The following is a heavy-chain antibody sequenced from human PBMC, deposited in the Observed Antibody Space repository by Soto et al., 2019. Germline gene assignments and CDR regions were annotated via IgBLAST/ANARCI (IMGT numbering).Heavy chain of an antibody. CDR1: GYTFTSYA. D-gene: IGHD2-15*01. J-gene: IGHJ4*02. Sequence: QVQLVQSGVEVKKPGASVKVSCKPSGYTFTSYAIHWMRQAPGQRLEWMGWINTGNGNTRYSQKFQGRVNVTKDTSASTAYMELSSLRSEDTAVYYCARGRDVGGFVEWGQGNLVTVAS. CDR2: INTGNGNT. V-gene: IGHV1-3*04. CDR3: ARGRDVGGFVE.